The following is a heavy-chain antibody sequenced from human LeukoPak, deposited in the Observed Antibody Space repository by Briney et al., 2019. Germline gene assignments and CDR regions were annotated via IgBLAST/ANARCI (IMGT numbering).Heavy chain of an antibody. D-gene: IGHD3-9*01. J-gene: IGHJ2*01. V-gene: IGHV3-13*01. CDR1: GLTFSSSD. CDR3: AREMSDTLTHGWYLDL. CDR2: IGRGGDT. Sequence: GGSLRLSCVASGLTFSSSDMHWVRQPTGKGLEWVAAIGRGGDTYYAGSVKGRFTISRENAKNSLYLQMNSVRAGDTAVYYCAREMSDTLTHGWYLDLWGRGTLVTVSS.